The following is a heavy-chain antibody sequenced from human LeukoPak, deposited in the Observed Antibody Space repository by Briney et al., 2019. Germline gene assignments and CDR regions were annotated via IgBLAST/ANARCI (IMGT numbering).Heavy chain of an antibody. CDR1: GYTFTNYY. Sequence: ASVKVSYKASGYTFTNYYIHWVRQAPGQGLEWVGIINPGGGSTTYAQKFQGRVTMTRDTSTSTVYMDLISLRSEDTAVYYCARDSAFGYFDYWGQGTLVPISS. CDR2: INPGGGST. CDR3: ARDSAFGYFDY. D-gene: IGHD2-15*01. J-gene: IGHJ4*02. V-gene: IGHV1-46*01.